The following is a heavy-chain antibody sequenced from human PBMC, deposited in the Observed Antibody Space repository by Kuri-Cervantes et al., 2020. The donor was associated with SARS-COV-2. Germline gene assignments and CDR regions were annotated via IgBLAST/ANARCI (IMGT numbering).Heavy chain of an antibody. CDR2: IYESGDT. Sequence: SDTLSPTCTVSGASISSSTYYWGWIRQSPGKGLEWLGSIYESGDTYYSSSLKSRLSLSVDTSRNQFYLRLSSVTGADTAVYYCARHDGGYFDYWGQGTLVTVSS. D-gene: IGHD3-10*01. CDR1: GASISSSTYY. CDR3: ARHDGGYFDY. J-gene: IGHJ4*02. V-gene: IGHV4-39*01.